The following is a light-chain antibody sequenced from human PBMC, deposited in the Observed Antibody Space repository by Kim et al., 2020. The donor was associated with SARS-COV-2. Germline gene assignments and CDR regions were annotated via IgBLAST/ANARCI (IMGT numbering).Light chain of an antibody. CDR3: SSYTSISTYV. CDR1: SRDVGRYNR. CDR2: EVT. V-gene: IGLV2-18*02. J-gene: IGLJ1*01. Sequence: GPAVTISCTGTSRDVGRYNRVSWYQQPPGTAPKLMIYEVTNRPSGVPDRFSGSKSGNTASLTISGLQAEDEADYYCSSYTSISTYVFGPGTKVTVL.